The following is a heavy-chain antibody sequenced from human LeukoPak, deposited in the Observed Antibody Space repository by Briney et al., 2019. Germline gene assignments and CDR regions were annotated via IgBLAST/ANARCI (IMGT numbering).Heavy chain of an antibody. Sequence: GGSLRLSCAASGFTFSSYGMHWVRQAPGKGLEWVAVISYDGSNKYYADSVKGRFTISRDNSKNTLYLQMNSLRAEDTAVYYRAKTPYYDILTGYYKGDYYYGMDVWGQGTTVTVSS. CDR3: AKTPYYDILTGYYKGDYYYGMDV. J-gene: IGHJ6*02. CDR2: ISYDGSNK. V-gene: IGHV3-30*18. D-gene: IGHD3-9*01. CDR1: GFTFSSYG.